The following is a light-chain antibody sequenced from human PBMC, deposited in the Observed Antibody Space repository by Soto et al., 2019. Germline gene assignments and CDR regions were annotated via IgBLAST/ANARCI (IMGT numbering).Light chain of an antibody. J-gene: IGKJ5*01. CDR1: QGISSW. Sequence: DIHMTQSPASLSVPLGDRVTIGCRASQGISSWLAWYQQKPGKAPKLLIYAASSLQSGVPSRFSGSGSGTDFTLAISSLQPEDFATYYCQQSDSIPITFGQGTRLDIK. CDR2: AAS. CDR3: QQSDSIPIT. V-gene: IGKV1-12*01.